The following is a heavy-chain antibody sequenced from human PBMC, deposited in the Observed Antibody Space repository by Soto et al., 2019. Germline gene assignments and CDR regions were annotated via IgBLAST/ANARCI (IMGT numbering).Heavy chain of an antibody. D-gene: IGHD6-19*01. J-gene: IGHJ4*02. CDR2: ISYDGSNK. CDR1: GFTFSSYA. Sequence: GGSLRLSCAASGFTFSSYAMHWVRQAPGKGLEWVAVISYDGSNKYYADSAKGRFTISRDNSKNKLYLQMNSLRAEDTAVYYCAKTAEAVADTVFGYWGQGTLVTVSS. CDR3: AKTAEAVADTVFGY. V-gene: IGHV3-30-3*02.